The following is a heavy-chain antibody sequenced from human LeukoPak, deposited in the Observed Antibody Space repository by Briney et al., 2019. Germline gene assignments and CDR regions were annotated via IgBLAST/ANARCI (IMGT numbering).Heavy chain of an antibody. Sequence: GASVKVSCKASGYTFTGYYMHWVRQAPGQGLEWMGWINPNSGGTNYAQKFQGRVTMTRDTSISTAYMELSRLRSDDTAVYYCARVSVGATNYYYYYYMDVWGKGTTVTVSS. V-gene: IGHV1-2*02. CDR2: INPNSGGT. J-gene: IGHJ6*03. CDR3: ARVSVGATNYYYYYYMDV. CDR1: GYTFTGYY. D-gene: IGHD1-26*01.